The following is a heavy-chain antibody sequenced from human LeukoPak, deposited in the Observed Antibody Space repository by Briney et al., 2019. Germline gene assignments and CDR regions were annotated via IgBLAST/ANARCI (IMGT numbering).Heavy chain of an antibody. CDR1: GGSISSYY. J-gene: IGHJ4*02. D-gene: IGHD6-13*01. CDR3: ARRSGSSWFFDY. Sequence: SETLSLTCTVSGGSISSYYWSWIRQPPGKGLEWIGYIDYSGSTYYNPSLKSRVTISVDTSKNQFSLKLSSVTAADTAVYYCARRSGSSWFFDYWGQGTLVTVSS. V-gene: IGHV4-59*08. CDR2: IDYSGST.